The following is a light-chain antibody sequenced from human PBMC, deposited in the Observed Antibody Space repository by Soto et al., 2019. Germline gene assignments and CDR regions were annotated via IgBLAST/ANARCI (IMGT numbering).Light chain of an antibody. CDR1: QSISNW. J-gene: IGKJ1*01. CDR3: QQYGSSSWT. V-gene: IGKV1-5*03. Sequence: DIQMTQSPSTLSASVGDRVTITCRASQSISNWLAWYQQKPGKAPKLLISRASRLESGVPSRFSGSGSGTEFTLTISRLEPEDFAVYYCQQYGSSSWTFGQGTKVDIK. CDR2: RAS.